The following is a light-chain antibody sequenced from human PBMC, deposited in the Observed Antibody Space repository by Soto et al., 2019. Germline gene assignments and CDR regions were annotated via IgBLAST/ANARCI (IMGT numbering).Light chain of an antibody. V-gene: IGKV1-5*03. CDR1: QNINSW. CDR2: KAS. J-gene: IGKJ5*01. CDR3: QQYAIYPIT. Sequence: DIPMTQSPSTLSASVGDRVTITCRASQNINSWLAWYQQKPGKAPKLLIDKASSLESGVPSRFSGSGSGTEFTLTISSLQPDDFAAYYCQQYAIYPITFGQGTRLEI.